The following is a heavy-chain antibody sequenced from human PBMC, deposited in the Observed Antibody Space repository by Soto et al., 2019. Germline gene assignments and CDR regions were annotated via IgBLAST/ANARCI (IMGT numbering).Heavy chain of an antibody. CDR3: AKDRATMVRGVFGADY. CDR2: ISYDGSNK. Sequence: PGGSLRLSCAASAFTFSSYGMHWVRQAPGKGLEWVAVISYDGSNKYYTESVKGRFTISRDNSKNTLYLQMNSLRAEDTAVYYCAKDRATMVRGVFGADYWGQGTLVTVSS. J-gene: IGHJ4*02. V-gene: IGHV3-30*18. CDR1: AFTFSSYG. D-gene: IGHD3-10*01.